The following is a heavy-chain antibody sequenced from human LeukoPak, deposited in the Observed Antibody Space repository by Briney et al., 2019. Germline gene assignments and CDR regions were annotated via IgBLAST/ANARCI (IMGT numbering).Heavy chain of an antibody. D-gene: IGHD3-10*01. CDR2: IKQDGSEK. CDR1: GFTFSSYW. V-gene: IGHV3-7*03. J-gene: IGHJ5*02. CDR3: ARVSVRLWFGELFQWFDP. Sequence: GGSLRLSCAASGFTFSSYWMSWVRQAPGKGLEWVANIKQDGSEKYYVDSVKGRFTIFRDNAKNSLYLQMNSLRAEDTAVYYCARVSVRLWFGELFQWFDPWGQGTLVTVSS.